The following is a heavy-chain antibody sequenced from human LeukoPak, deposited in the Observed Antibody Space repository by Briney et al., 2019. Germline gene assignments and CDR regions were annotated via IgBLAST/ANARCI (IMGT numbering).Heavy chain of an antibody. CDR2: ISYDGSNK. V-gene: IGHV3-30*18. D-gene: IGHD2-2*01. Sequence: GGSLRLSCAASGFTFSSYVMHWVRQAPGKGLEWVAVISYDGSNKYYADSVKGRFTISRDNSKNTLYLQMNSLRAEDTAVYYCAKGPLWYQLLPFDYWGQGTLVTVSS. J-gene: IGHJ4*02. CDR3: AKGPLWYQLLPFDY. CDR1: GFTFSSYV.